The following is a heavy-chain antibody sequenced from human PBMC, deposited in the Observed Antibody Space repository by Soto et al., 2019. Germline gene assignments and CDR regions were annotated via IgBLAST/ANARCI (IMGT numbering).Heavy chain of an antibody. CDR2: ISGSGGST. CDR1: GFTFSSYA. D-gene: IGHD3-10*01. CDR3: ARGNLSFDFDS. V-gene: IGHV3-23*01. Sequence: GGXLRLSCAASGFTFSSYAMSWVRQAPGKGLEWVSAISGSGGSTYYADSVKGRFTISRDNSKNTLYLQMNTLREDDTALYYCARGNLSFDFDSWGQGTLVTVSS. J-gene: IGHJ4*02.